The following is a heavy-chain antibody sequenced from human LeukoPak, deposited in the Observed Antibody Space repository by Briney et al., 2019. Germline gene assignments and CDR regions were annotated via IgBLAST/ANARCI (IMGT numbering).Heavy chain of an antibody. D-gene: IGHD5-12*01. CDR3: ARERDVDIVATPGGSAFDI. Sequence: ASVKVSCKASGYTFTSYDINWVRQATGQGLEWMGWINPNSGGTNYAQKFQGRVTMTRDTSISTAYMELSRLRSDDTAVYYCARERDVDIVATPGGSAFDIWGQGTMVTVSS. CDR1: GYTFTSYD. CDR2: INPNSGGT. J-gene: IGHJ3*02. V-gene: IGHV1-2*02.